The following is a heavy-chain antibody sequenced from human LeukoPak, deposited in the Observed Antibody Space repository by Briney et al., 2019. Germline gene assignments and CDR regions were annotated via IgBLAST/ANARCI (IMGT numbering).Heavy chain of an antibody. CDR1: GYSISSGYY. Sequence: SETLSLTCAVSGYSISSGYYWGWICQPPGKGLEWIGEINHSGSTNYNPSLKSRVTISVDTSKNQFSLKVSSVTAADTAVYYCAREGSYYDFWSGYRTPNYWGQGTLVTVSS. D-gene: IGHD3-3*01. CDR2: INHSGST. CDR3: AREGSYYDFWSGYRTPNY. J-gene: IGHJ4*02. V-gene: IGHV4-38-2*02.